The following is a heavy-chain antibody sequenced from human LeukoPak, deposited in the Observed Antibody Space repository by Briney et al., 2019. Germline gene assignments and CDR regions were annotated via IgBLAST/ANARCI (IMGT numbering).Heavy chain of an antibody. Sequence: SETLSLTCAVYGGSFSGYYWSWIRQPPGKGLEWIGEINHSGSTNYNPSLKSRVTISVDTSKNQFSLKLSSVTAADTAVYYCARIQTGTTRFFDHWGQGTLVTVSS. D-gene: IGHD1-7*01. V-gene: IGHV4-34*01. J-gene: IGHJ4*02. CDR1: GGSFSGYY. CDR3: ARIQTGTTRFFDH. CDR2: INHSGST.